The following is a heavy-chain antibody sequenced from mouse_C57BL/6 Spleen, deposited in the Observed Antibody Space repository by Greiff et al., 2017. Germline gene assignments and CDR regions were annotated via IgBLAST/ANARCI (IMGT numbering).Heavy chain of an antibody. Sequence: VQLQQSGAELVRPGASVTLSCKASGYTFTDYEMHWVKQTPVHGLEWIGAIDPETGGTAYNQKFKGKAILTADKSSSTAYMELRSLTSEDSAVYYCTSDGSSYNYFDYWGQGTTLTVSS. CDR3: TSDGSSYNYFDY. CDR1: GYTFTDYE. V-gene: IGHV1-15*01. D-gene: IGHD1-1*01. J-gene: IGHJ2*01. CDR2: IDPETGGT.